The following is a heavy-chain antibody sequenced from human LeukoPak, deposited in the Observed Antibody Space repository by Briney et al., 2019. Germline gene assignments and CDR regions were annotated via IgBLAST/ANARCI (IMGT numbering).Heavy chain of an antibody. CDR3: ARARVGGTHFDY. V-gene: IGHV3-7*03. Sequence: GGSLRLSCVASGFTFSSYWMSWVRQAPGKGLEWVANISQDGSEKYYVDSVKGRFTISRDNGENSLYLQMNSLRAEDTAVYYCARARVGGTHFDYWGQGTLVTVSS. J-gene: IGHJ4*02. CDR1: GFTFSSYW. CDR2: ISQDGSEK. D-gene: IGHD1-26*01.